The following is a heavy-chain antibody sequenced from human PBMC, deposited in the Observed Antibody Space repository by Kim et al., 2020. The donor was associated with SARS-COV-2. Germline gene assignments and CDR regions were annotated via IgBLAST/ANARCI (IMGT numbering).Heavy chain of an antibody. CDR2: IYYSGST. J-gene: IGHJ2*01. CDR1: GGSISSSSYY. Sequence: SETLSLTCTVSGGSISSSSYYWGWIRQPPGKGLEWIGSIYYSGSTYYNPSLKSRVTISVDTSKNQFSLKLSSVTAADTAVYYCARPLGSAANGWYFDLWGRGTLVTVSS. CDR3: ARPLGSAANGWYFDL. V-gene: IGHV4-39*01. D-gene: IGHD2-2*01.